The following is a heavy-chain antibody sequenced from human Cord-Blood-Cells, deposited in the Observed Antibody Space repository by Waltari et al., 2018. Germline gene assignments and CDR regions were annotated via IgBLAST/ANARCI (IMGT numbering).Heavy chain of an antibody. J-gene: IGHJ6*02. Sequence: QVQLQQWGAGLLKPSETLSLTCAVYGGSFSGYYWSWIRQPPGKGLEWIGEINHSGSTNYNPSLKSRVTISVDTSKNQFSLKLSSVTAADTAVYYCARVPYYYGMDVWDQGTTVTVSS. V-gene: IGHV4-34*01. CDR2: INHSGST. CDR3: ARVPYYYGMDV. CDR1: GGSFSGYY.